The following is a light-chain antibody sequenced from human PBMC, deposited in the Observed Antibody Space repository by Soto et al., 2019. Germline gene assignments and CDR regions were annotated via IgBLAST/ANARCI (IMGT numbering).Light chain of an antibody. V-gene: IGKV1-5*03. CDR1: QSISSW. J-gene: IGKJ5*01. CDR2: KAS. Sequence: DIQMTQSPSTLSASVGDRVTITCRASQSISSWLAWYQQKPGKAPKLLIYKASSLESGVPSRFSGSGSGTEFTLTISSLQPDDFATYDCQEYNSYQITFAHGTGLEI. CDR3: QEYNSYQIT.